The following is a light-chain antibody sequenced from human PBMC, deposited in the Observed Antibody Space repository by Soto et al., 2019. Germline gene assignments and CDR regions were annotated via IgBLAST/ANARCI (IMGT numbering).Light chain of an antibody. J-gene: IGLJ1*01. CDR2: EVT. V-gene: IGLV2-14*01. Sequence: QSVLTQPASVSGSPGQSITMSCTGTSSDVGGYPYVSWYQQHPGKVPKLIIYEVTNRPSGVTSRFSGSKSENTASLTISGLQAEDEADYYCSSYSATNTLVFGSGTKVTVL. CDR3: SSYSATNTLV. CDR1: SSDVGGYPY.